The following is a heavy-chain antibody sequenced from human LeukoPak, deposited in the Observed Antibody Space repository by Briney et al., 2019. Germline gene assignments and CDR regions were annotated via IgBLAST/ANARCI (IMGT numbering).Heavy chain of an antibody. CDR3: ARGQISGSYRVDY. V-gene: IGHV4-61*02. CDR1: GGSINSDNYF. Sequence: SETLSLTCTVSGGSINSDNYFWNWIRQPAGKGLEWIGRIYTGVDTNYNPSLKSRVTISVDTSKNQFSLKLSSVTAADTAVYYCARGQISGSYRVDYWGQGTLVTVSS. D-gene: IGHD1-26*01. J-gene: IGHJ4*02. CDR2: IYTGVDT.